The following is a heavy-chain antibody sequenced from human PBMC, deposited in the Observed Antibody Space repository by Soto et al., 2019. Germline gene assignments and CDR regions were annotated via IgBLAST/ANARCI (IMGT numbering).Heavy chain of an antibody. CDR2: IYYSGST. Sequence: SETLSLTCTVYGGSVSSGSYYWSWIRQPPGKGLEWIGYIYYSGSTNYNPSLKSRVTISVDTSKNQFSLKLSSVTAADTAVYYCARENYYYYGMDVWGQGTTVTVSS. CDR3: ARENYYYYGMDV. V-gene: IGHV4-61*01. J-gene: IGHJ6*02. CDR1: GGSVSSGSYY.